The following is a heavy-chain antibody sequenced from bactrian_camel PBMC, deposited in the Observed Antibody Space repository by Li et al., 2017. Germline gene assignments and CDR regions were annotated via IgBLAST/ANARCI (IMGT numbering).Heavy chain of an antibody. Sequence: HVQLVESGGGLVQPGGSLRLSCAASGFTFSSYYMSWVRQAPGKGLEWVSSIYSDGSREVYSSFVKGRFAISKDNAENTVYLQMSSLKVEDTAKYYCVAAMVGSTLGTFDYWGQGTQVTVS. CDR3: VAAMVGSTLGTFDY. CDR2: IYSDGSRE. CDR1: GFTFSSYY. D-gene: IGHD2*01. J-gene: IGHJ4*01. V-gene: IGHV3-2*01.